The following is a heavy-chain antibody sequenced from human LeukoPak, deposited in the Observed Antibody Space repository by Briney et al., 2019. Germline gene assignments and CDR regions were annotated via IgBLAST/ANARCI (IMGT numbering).Heavy chain of an antibody. CDR3: ASQWSVTNTRRFAI. CDR1: GNFISSVFY. D-gene: IGHD4-17*01. CDR2: LYSTGTT. J-gene: IGHJ3*02. V-gene: IGHV4-38-2*02. Sequence: PSETLSLTCTVSGNFISSVFYWVWLRQTPGKGLQWIGSLYSTGTTYYNPSLAGRGTVSTHSSKKQFSLKLISVTDADTAVYYGASQWSVTNTRRFAIWGQGSRVTVSS.